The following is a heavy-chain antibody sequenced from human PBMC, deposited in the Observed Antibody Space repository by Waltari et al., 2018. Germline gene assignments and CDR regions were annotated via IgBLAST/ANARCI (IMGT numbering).Heavy chain of an antibody. Sequence: QVQLQESGPGLVKPSETLSLTCTVSGGSISSYYWSWIRQPPGKGIDWSEYIYYSGSTNCNPTRKRRVTISVDTSKNQFSLKLSSVTAADTAVYYCARGAVGSGYTYYFDYWGQGTLVTVSS. V-gene: IGHV4-59*01. J-gene: IGHJ4*02. CDR2: IYYSGST. D-gene: IGHD3-22*01. CDR1: GGSISSYY. CDR3: ARGAVGSGYTYYFDY.